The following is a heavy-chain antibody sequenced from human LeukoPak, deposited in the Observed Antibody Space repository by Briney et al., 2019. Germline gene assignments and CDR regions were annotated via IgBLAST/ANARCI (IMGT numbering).Heavy chain of an antibody. CDR2: ISYDGSNK. Sequence: GRSLRLSCAASGFTFSSYGMHWVRQAPGKGLEWVAVISYDGSNKYYADSVKGRFTISRDNSKNTLYLQMNSLRAEDTAVYYCARSVAVARAWMDVWGQGTTVTVSS. CDR1: GFTFSSYG. J-gene: IGHJ6*02. D-gene: IGHD6-19*01. CDR3: ARSVAVARAWMDV. V-gene: IGHV3-30*03.